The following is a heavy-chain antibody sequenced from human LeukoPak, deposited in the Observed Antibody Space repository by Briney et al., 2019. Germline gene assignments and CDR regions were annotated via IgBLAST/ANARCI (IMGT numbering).Heavy chain of an antibody. CDR1: GGSISSYY. D-gene: IGHD1-26*01. J-gene: IGHJ4*02. V-gene: IGHV4-59*01. Sequence: PSETLSLTCTVSGGSISSYYWSWIRQPPGKGLEWIGYIYYSGSTNYNPSLKSRVTISVDTSKNQFSLKLSSVTAADTAVYYCARDIVGTDFDYWGQGTLVTVSS. CDR2: IYYSGST. CDR3: ARDIVGTDFDY.